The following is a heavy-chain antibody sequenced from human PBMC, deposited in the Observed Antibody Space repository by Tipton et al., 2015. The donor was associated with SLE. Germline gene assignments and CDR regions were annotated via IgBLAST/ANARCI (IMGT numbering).Heavy chain of an antibody. CDR3: AKDGGQQLVT. D-gene: IGHD6-13*01. Sequence: SLRLSCAASGFTFDDYTMHWVRQSPGRGLEWVSSISWGSSKIDYADSVKGRFTISRDNAKNSLFLQMNSLRSEDTVLYYCAKDGGQQLVTWGQGTLVNVSS. V-gene: IGHV3-9*01. CDR1: GFTFDDYT. J-gene: IGHJ5*02. CDR2: ISWGSSKI.